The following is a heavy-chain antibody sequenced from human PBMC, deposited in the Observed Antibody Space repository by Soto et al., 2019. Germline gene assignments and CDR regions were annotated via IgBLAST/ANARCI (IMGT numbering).Heavy chain of an antibody. Sequence: GESLKISCAASGFTFSSYAMHWVRQAPGKGLEWVAVISYDGSNKYYADSVKGRFTISRDNSKNTLYLQMNSLRAEDTAVYYCASGNGYCTNGVCRGTEYFQHWGQGTLVTISS. J-gene: IGHJ1*01. D-gene: IGHD2-8*01. CDR2: ISYDGSNK. V-gene: IGHV3-30-3*01. CDR1: GFTFSSYA. CDR3: ASGNGYCTNGVCRGTEYFQH.